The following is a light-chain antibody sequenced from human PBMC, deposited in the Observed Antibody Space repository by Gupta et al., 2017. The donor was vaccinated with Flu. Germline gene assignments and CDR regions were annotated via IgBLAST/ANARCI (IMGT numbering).Light chain of an antibody. Sequence: EIVLTQSPATLSLSPGERATLSCRASQSVSSYLAWYQQKPGQAPRLLIYDASNRDTGIPARFSGSGYGKDVTLTSSSREQEDFAVYYCQQRSNWPPITFGQGTRLEIK. V-gene: IGKV3-11*01. J-gene: IGKJ5*01. CDR3: QQRSNWPPIT. CDR1: QSVSSY. CDR2: DAS.